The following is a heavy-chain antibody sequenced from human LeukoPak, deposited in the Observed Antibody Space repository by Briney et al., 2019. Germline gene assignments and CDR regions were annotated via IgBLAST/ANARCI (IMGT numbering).Heavy chain of an antibody. Sequence: SETLSLTCAVSGYPISSGYYWGWIRQPPGKGLEWIGSIYHSGSTYYDPSLKSRVTISVDTSKNQFSLKLSSVTAADTAVYYCARHSLYYGSGSYYRFDYWGQGTLVTVSS. D-gene: IGHD3-10*01. CDR2: IYHSGST. J-gene: IGHJ4*02. CDR1: GYPISSGYY. V-gene: IGHV4-38-2*01. CDR3: ARHSLYYGSGSYYRFDY.